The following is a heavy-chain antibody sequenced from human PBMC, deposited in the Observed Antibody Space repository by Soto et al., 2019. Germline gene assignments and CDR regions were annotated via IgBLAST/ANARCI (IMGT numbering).Heavy chain of an antibody. D-gene: IGHD3-3*01. Sequence: EVQLVQSGVEVKKPGESLKISCEGVGYSFTNYWIAWVRQMPGKGPEWMGTIYPGDSDMRYSPSFRGQVTMSVDKSINTAYLQWGSLTASDTAKYYCATLSREFWSGFDYWGQGTLVTVSS. CDR2: IYPGDSDM. CDR1: GYSFTNYW. CDR3: ATLSREFWSGFDY. V-gene: IGHV5-51*01. J-gene: IGHJ4*02.